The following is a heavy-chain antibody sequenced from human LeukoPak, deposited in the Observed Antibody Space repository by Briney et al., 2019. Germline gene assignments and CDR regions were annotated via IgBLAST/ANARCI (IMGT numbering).Heavy chain of an antibody. CDR3: ARTTGHFDY. CDR1: GDGVSSNSAA. J-gene: IGHJ4*02. D-gene: IGHD2-8*02. V-gene: IGHV6-1*01. CDR2: TYHRSKWYS. Sequence: SQTLSLTCAISGDGVSSNSAAWNWIRQSPSRGLEWLGRTYHRSKWYSESALSLKGRITVNPDTSKNQFSLQLNSVGPEDTAVYYCARTTGHFDYWGQGTLVTVSS.